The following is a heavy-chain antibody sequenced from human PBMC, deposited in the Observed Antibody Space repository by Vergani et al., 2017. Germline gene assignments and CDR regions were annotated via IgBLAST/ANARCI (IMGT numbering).Heavy chain of an antibody. Sequence: EVELVQSGPEMRKPGESLKISCKGSEYRFGNYWIGGVRQMPGKGLEWMGIIYPADSDTRYSPSFQGQVTISADKSISTAFLQWDSLKASDTALYYCARHTTYTDSWGQGTLVTVSS. CDR2: IYPADSDT. J-gene: IGHJ4*02. CDR3: ARHTTYTDS. V-gene: IGHV5-51*01. CDR1: EYRFGNYW. D-gene: IGHD1-1*01.